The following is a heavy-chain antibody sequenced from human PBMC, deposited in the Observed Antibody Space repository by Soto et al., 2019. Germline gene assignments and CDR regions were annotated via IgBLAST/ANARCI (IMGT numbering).Heavy chain of an antibody. CDR1: GFTFSSYG. J-gene: IGHJ5*02. CDR2: ISYDGSNK. Sequence: SLRLSCAASGFTFSSYGMHWVRQAPGKGLEWVAVISYDGSNKYYAGSVKGRFTISRDNSKNTLYLQMNSLRAEDTAVYYCAKDPRRIAVVGPWWFDPWGQGTLVTVSS. CDR3: AKDPRRIAVVGPWWFDP. D-gene: IGHD6-19*01. V-gene: IGHV3-30*18.